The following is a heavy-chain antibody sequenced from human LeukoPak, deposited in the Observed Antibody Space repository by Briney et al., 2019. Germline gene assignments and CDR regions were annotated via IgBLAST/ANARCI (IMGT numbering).Heavy chain of an antibody. CDR2: IYHSGST. CDR3: ARAAHDYGDYHDAFDI. CDR1: GGSISSGGYS. V-gene: IGHV4-30-2*01. Sequence: SETLSLTCAVSGGSISSGGYSWSWIRQPPGKGLEWIGYIYHSGSTYYNPSLKSRVTISVYRSKNQFSLKLSSVTAADTAVYYCARAAHDYGDYHDAFDIWGQGTMVTVSS. D-gene: IGHD4-17*01. J-gene: IGHJ3*02.